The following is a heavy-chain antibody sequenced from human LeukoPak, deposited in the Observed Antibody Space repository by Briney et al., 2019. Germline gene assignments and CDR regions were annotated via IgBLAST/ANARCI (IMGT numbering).Heavy chain of an antibody. Sequence: GGSLRLSCAACGITVSNEYMSWVRQAPGKGLEWVSVIYGDDSSYYAGSVKGRFTISRDNPKNTLSLEMYSLRVDDTAVYYCARRAYCGGDCLDQWGQGTLVTVSS. CDR2: IYGDDSS. J-gene: IGHJ4*02. CDR3: ARRAYCGGDCLDQ. D-gene: IGHD2-21*01. CDR1: GITVSNEY. V-gene: IGHV3-66*01.